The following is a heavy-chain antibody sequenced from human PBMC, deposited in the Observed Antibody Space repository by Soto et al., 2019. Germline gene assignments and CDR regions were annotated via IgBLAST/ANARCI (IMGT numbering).Heavy chain of an antibody. CDR3: ARDQLWFGDFNTWGMDV. Sequence: PSETLSLTCTVSGGSISSYYWSWIRQPPGKGLEWIGYFFYSGSTNYNPSLKSRVTISVDKSKNQFSLKLSSVTAADTAVYYCARDQLWFGDFNTWGMDVWGQGTTVTVSS. J-gene: IGHJ6*02. CDR2: FFYSGST. CDR1: GGSISSYY. V-gene: IGHV4-59*12. D-gene: IGHD3-10*01.